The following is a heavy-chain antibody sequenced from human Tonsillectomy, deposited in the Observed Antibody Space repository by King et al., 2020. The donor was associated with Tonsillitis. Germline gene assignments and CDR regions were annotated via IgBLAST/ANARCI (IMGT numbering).Heavy chain of an antibody. CDR1: GYTFTSYG. CDR2: ISAYNGYK. J-gene: IGHJ6*04. V-gene: IGHV1-18*01. Sequence: VQLVQSGAEVKKPGASVKVSCKASGYTFTSYGISWVRQAPGQGLEWMGWISAYNGYKNYAQKLQGRVIMTTDPSTSTVYMELRSLRSDDTAVYYCAREDSGGWLVGAYGMYVWGKRTTVTVSS. CDR3: AREDSGGWLVGAYGMYV. D-gene: IGHD6-19*01.